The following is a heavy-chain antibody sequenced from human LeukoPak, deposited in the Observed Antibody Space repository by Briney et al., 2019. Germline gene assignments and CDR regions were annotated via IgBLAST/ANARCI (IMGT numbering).Heavy chain of an antibody. CDR3: ARDLLVGATSAFDI. Sequence: GASVKVSCKASGYTFTGYYMHWVRQAPGQGLEWMGRINPNSGGTNYAQKFQGRATMTTDTSTSTAYMELRSLRSDDTAVYYCARDLLVGATSAFDIWGQGTMVTVSS. D-gene: IGHD1-26*01. J-gene: IGHJ3*02. CDR1: GYTFTGYY. V-gene: IGHV1-2*06. CDR2: INPNSGGT.